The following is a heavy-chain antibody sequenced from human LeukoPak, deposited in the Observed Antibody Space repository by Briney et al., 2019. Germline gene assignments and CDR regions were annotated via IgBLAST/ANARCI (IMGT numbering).Heavy chain of an antibody. J-gene: IGHJ4*01. CDR3: AKXXYWXIDY. D-gene: IGHD2-15*01. V-gene: IGHV3-74*01. CDR1: GFDFSSNW. Sequence: GGSLRLSCAASGFDFSSNWMHWVRHAPGQGLVWVSRIKGDGISTNYADSVKGRFTISRGIAKNTLYLQMNSLRAEDTGVYYCAKXXYWXIDYWG. CDR2: IKGDGIST.